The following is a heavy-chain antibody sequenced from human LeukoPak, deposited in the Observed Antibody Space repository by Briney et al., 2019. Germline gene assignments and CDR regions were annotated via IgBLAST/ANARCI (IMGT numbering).Heavy chain of an antibody. J-gene: IGHJ6*03. D-gene: IGHD2-2*01. CDR1: GDSISSYY. CDR2: IYTSGST. CDR3: ARVGFDRYCSSTSCPYYYYYYMDV. V-gene: IGHV4-4*07. Sequence: SETLSLTCTVSGDSISSYYWSWIRQPAGKGLEWIGRIYTSGSTNYNPSLKSRVTMSVDTSKNQFSLKLSSVTAADTAVYYCARVGFDRYCSSTSCPYYYYYYMDVWGKGTTVTVSS.